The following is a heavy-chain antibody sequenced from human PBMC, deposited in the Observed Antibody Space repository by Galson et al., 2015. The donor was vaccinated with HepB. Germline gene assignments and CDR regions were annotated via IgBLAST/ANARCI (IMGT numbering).Heavy chain of an antibody. Sequence: CAISGDSVSSNSAAWNWIRQSPSRGLEWLGRTYYRSKWYNDYAVSVKSRITINPDTSKNQFSLQLNSVTPEDTAVYHCARSRRPGIAAAGTLHFDYWGQGTLVTVSS. V-gene: IGHV6-1*01. CDR1: GDSVSSNSAA. CDR3: ARSRRPGIAAAGTLHFDY. D-gene: IGHD6-13*01. J-gene: IGHJ4*02. CDR2: TYYRSKWYN.